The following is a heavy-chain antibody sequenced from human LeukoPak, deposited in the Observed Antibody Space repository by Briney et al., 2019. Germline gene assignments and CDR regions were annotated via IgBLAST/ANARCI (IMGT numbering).Heavy chain of an antibody. CDR2: IYYSGST. D-gene: IGHD5-18*01. V-gene: IGHV4-39*07. Sequence: SETLSLTCTVSGGSISSSSYYWGWIRQPPGKGLEWIGSIYYSGSTYYNPSLKSRVTISVDTSKNQFSLKLSSVTAADTAVYYCARDPQLWLHVFDYWGQGTLVTVSS. CDR1: GGSISSSSYY. CDR3: ARDPQLWLHVFDY. J-gene: IGHJ4*02.